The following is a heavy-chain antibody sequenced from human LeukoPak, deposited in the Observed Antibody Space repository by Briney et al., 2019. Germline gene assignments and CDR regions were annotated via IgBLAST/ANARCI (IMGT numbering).Heavy chain of an antibody. CDR3: AATISGTAMVTSPIFDY. Sequence: ASVKVSCKASGFTFTSSAMQWVRQARGQRLEWIGWIVVGSGNTNYVQKFQERVTITRDMSTSTAYMELSSLRSEDTAVYYCAATISGTAMVTSPIFDYWGQGTLVTVSS. D-gene: IGHD5-18*01. V-gene: IGHV1-58*02. CDR2: IVVGSGNT. CDR1: GFTFTSSA. J-gene: IGHJ4*02.